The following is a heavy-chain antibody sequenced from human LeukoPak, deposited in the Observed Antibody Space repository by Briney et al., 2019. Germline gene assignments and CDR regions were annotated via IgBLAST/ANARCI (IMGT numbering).Heavy chain of an antibody. CDR1: GGTFSSYA. CDR2: IIPIFGTA. CDR3: ARGGGTLGDYYAFGI. J-gene: IGHJ3*02. D-gene: IGHD4-17*01. V-gene: IGHV1-69*01. Sequence: SVKVSCKASGGTFSSYAISWVRQAPGQGLEWMGGIIPIFGTANYAQKFQGRVTTTADESTSTAYMELSSLRSEDTAVYYCARGGGTLGDYYAFGIWGQGTMVTVSS.